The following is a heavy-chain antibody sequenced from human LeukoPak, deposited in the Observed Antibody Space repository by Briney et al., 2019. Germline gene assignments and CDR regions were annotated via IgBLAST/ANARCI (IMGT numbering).Heavy chain of an antibody. Sequence: ASVKVSCKASGYTSTSYGISWVRQAPGQGLEWMGWISAYNGNTNYAQKLQGRVTMTTDTSTSTAYMELRSLRSDDTAVYYCARSSGLRFLEWPLEYWGQGTLVTVSS. J-gene: IGHJ4*02. CDR3: ARSSGLRFLEWPLEY. V-gene: IGHV1-18*01. CDR2: ISAYNGNT. D-gene: IGHD3-3*01. CDR1: GYTSTSYG.